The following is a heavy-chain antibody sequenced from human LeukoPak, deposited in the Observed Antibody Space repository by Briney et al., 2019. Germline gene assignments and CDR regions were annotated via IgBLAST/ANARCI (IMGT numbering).Heavy chain of an antibody. CDR3: ARGRRGTSSPRIDY. V-gene: IGHV4-59*01. Sequence: SETLSLTCTVSGGSISSYYWSWIPQTPGKGLEWIGYIYYSGSTNYNPSLKSRVTISVDTSKNQFSLKLSSVTAADTAVYYCARGRRGTSSPRIDYWGQGTLVTVSS. J-gene: IGHJ4*02. CDR1: GGSISSYY. CDR2: IYYSGST. D-gene: IGHD5-24*01.